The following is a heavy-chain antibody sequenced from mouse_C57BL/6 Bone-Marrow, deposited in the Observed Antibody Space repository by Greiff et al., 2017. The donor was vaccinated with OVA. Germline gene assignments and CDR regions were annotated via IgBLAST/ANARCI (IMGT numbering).Heavy chain of an antibody. CDR2: IYPRSGNT. J-gene: IGHJ3*01. D-gene: IGHD4-1*01. V-gene: IGHV1-81*01. Sequence: QVQPKQSGAELARPGASVKLSCKASGYTFTSYGISWVKQRTGQGLEWIGEIYPRSGNTYYNEKFKGKATLTADKSSSTAYMELRSLTSEDSAVYFCAREGNWAWFAYWGQGTLVTVSA. CDR3: AREGNWAWFAY. CDR1: GYTFTSYG.